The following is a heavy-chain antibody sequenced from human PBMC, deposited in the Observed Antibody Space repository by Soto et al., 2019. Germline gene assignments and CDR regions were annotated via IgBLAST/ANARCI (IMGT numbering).Heavy chain of an antibody. Sequence: QVQLVESGGGVVQPGRSLRLSCAASGFTFRNYGIHWVRQAPGKGLEWVAVIWFDGSKDYYADSVKGRVTISRVDSKNTVYLQMNSLRDEDTAVYYCARNMDTSSHYDWLDPWGQGTLVTVSS. V-gene: IGHV3-33*08. CDR2: IWFDGSKD. CDR3: ARNMDTSSHYDWLDP. CDR1: GFTFRNYG. D-gene: IGHD2-2*01. J-gene: IGHJ5*02.